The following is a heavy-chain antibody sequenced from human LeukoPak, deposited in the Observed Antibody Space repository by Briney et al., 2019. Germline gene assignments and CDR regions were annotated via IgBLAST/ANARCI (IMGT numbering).Heavy chain of an antibody. Sequence: PSETLSLTCTVSGGSISSYYWSWIRQPPGKGLEWIGYIYYSGSSNYNPTLKSRVTISADTSKNQFSLKLSSVTAADTAVYYCARDGSYCSGGSCYSFLWGQGTLVTVSS. CDR2: IYYSGSS. D-gene: IGHD2-15*01. V-gene: IGHV4-59*01. CDR1: GGSISSYY. J-gene: IGHJ4*02. CDR3: ARDGSYCSGGSCYSFL.